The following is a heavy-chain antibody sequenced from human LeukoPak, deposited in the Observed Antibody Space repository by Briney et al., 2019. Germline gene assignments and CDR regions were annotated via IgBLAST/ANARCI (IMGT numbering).Heavy chain of an antibody. CDR2: INHSGST. Sequence: SETLSLTCTVSGGSISSSSYYWGWIRQPPGKGLEWIGEINHSGSTNYNPFLKSRVTISVDTSKNQFSLNLSSVTAADTAVYYCAREAAYNFWSGYYQTTYYMDVWGTGTTVTVSS. CDR1: GGSISSSSYY. D-gene: IGHD3-3*01. V-gene: IGHV4-39*07. J-gene: IGHJ6*03. CDR3: AREAAYNFWSGYYQTTYYMDV.